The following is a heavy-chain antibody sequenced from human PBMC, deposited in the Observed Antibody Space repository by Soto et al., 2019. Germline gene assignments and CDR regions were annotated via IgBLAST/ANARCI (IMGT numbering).Heavy chain of an antibody. CDR3: ARGGQDFWSGPFDY. CDR2: IDNSGST. V-gene: IGHV4-4*07. Sequence: TLSLTCTVSGCSISNYFGNWIRQPAGKGLEWIGRIDNSGSTNYNPSLKSRITMSADTSRNQFSLKLNSVTAADTAVYYCARGGQDFWSGPFDYWGQGALVTVSS. CDR1: GCSISNYF. J-gene: IGHJ4*02. D-gene: IGHD3-3*01.